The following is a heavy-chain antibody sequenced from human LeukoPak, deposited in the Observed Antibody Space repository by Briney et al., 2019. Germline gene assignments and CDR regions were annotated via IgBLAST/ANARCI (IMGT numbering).Heavy chain of an antibody. D-gene: IGHD2-15*01. V-gene: IGHV3-48*01. CDR3: ARGGSSWYGFDY. CDR1: GFTFSSYS. J-gene: IGHJ4*02. CDR2: IRSSGSTI. Sequence: GGSLRLSCAASGFTFSSYSMNWVREAPGKGLEWVSYIRSSGSTIYYADSVKGRFTISRDNAKNSLYLQMNSLRAEDTAVYYCARGGSSWYGFDYWGQGTLVTVSS.